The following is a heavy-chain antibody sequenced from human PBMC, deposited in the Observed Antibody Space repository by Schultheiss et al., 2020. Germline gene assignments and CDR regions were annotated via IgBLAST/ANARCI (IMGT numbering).Heavy chain of an antibody. J-gene: IGHJ4*02. V-gene: IGHV1-18*01. CDR3: ARNTGYSPPYFDS. CDR1: GYIFTNYG. Sequence: ASVKVSCKASGYIFTNYGISWVRQAPGQGLEWMGWISIYNGKTNYAQNFQGRVTMTTDTSTNTVYMDLRTLRSDDTVVYYCARNTGYSPPYFDSWGQGTPVTVSS. CDR2: ISIYNGKT. D-gene: IGHD3-9*01.